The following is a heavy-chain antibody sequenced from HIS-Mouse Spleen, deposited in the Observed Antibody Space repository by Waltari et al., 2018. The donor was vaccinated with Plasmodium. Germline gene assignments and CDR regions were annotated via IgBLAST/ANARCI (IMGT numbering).Heavy chain of an antibody. Sequence: QVQLQQWGAGLLKPSETLSLTCAVYGGSFSGYYWSWIRSPPGKGLEWIGEINHSGSPKYNPSLKSRVTISVDTSKNQFSLKLSSVTAADTAVYYCARVTSSGVYWYFDLWGRGTLVTVSS. D-gene: IGHD3-3*01. J-gene: IGHJ2*01. CDR3: ARVTSSGVYWYFDL. V-gene: IGHV4-34*01. CDR1: GGSFSGYY. CDR2: INHSGSP.